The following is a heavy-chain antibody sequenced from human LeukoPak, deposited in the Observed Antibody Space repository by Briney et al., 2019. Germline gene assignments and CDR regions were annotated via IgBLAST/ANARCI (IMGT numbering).Heavy chain of an antibody. CDR3: VRENAFDI. V-gene: IGHV3-21*01. Sequence: GGSLRLSCAASGFTFSSYSMNWVRKAPGKGLEWVSSISSSSSNIYYADSVKGRFTISRDNAKNSLYLQMNSLRAEDTAVYYCVRENAFDIWGQGTMVTVSS. CDR2: ISSSSSNI. CDR1: GFTFSSYS. J-gene: IGHJ3*02.